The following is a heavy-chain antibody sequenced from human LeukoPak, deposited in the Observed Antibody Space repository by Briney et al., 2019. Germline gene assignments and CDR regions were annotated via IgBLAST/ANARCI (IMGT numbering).Heavy chain of an antibody. CDR1: GFTFSRYW. V-gene: IGHV3-7*03. Sequence: QPGGSLRLSCAASGFTFSRYWMSWVRRAPGKGLEWVANINQDGSEKYYVDSVKGRFTISRDNAKNSLYLQMNSLRAEDTAVYYCARDQVYSGSYLRYFQQWGQGTLVTVSS. CDR3: ARDQVYSGSYLRYFQQ. CDR2: INQDGSEK. D-gene: IGHD1-26*01. J-gene: IGHJ1*01.